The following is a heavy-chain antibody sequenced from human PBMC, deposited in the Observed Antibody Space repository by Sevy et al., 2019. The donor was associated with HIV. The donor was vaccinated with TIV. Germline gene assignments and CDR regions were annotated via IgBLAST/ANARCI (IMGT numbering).Heavy chain of an antibody. CDR3: ARGKSGYGYALNY. V-gene: IGHV3-66*01. CDR2: IHSADTT. Sequence: GGSLRLSCAASGFTVNSNYMTWVRQAPGKGLEGVSVIHSADTTYHADSVKDRFTISRDNFKNTLYLHMSSLGAEDTAVYYCARGKSGYGYALNYWGQGTLVTVSS. J-gene: IGHJ4*02. D-gene: IGHD5-18*01. CDR1: GFTVNSNY.